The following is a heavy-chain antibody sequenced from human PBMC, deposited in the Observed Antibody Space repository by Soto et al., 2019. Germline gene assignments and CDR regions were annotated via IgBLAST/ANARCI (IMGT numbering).Heavy chain of an antibody. J-gene: IGHJ6*02. CDR2: IIPIFGTA. V-gene: IGHV1-69*13. Sequence: GASVKVSCKASGGTFSSYAISWVRQAPGQGLEWMGGIIPIFGTANYAQKFQGRVTITADESTSTAYMELSSLRSEDTAVYYCARDDSAGYPGNYNYYYGMDVWGQGTTVTVSS. D-gene: IGHD1-26*01. CDR1: GGTFSSYA. CDR3: ARDDSAGYPGNYNYYYGMDV.